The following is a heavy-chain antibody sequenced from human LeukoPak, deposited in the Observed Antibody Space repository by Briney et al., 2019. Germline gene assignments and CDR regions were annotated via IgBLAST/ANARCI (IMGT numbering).Heavy chain of an antibody. CDR3: ARDGGEYSYVYFDP. J-gene: IGHJ5*02. V-gene: IGHV4-34*01. D-gene: IGHD5-18*01. Sequence: SETLSLTCAVYGGSFSGYYWSWIRQPAGKGLEWIGEINHSGSTNYNPSLKSRVTISVDTSKNQFSLKLSSVTAADTAVYYCARDGGEYSYVYFDPWGQGTLVTVSS. CDR1: GGSFSGYY. CDR2: INHSGST.